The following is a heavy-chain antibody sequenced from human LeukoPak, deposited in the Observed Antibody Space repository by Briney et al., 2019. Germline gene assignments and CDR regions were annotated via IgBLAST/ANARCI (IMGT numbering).Heavy chain of an antibody. CDR2: ISSSGSTI. Sequence: HSGGSLRLSCAASGFTFSSYEMNWVRQAPGKGLEWVSYISSSGSTIYYADSVKGRFTISRDNAKNSLYLQMNSLRAEDTAVYYCARDSDTAYYWGQGTLVAVSS. CDR1: GFTFSSYE. V-gene: IGHV3-48*03. CDR3: ARDSDTAYY. D-gene: IGHD5-18*01. J-gene: IGHJ4*02.